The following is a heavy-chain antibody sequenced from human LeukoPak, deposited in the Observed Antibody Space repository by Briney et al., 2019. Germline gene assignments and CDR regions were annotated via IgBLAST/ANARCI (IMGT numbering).Heavy chain of an antibody. J-gene: IGHJ4*02. Sequence: QPGGSLRLSCAASGFIFSNYWMTWVRQAPGKGLEWVANIKEDGSEKYYVDSVKGRFTISRDNAKNSLYLQMNSLRAEDTSVYYCARAIVIDYWGQGTLVTVSS. CDR1: GFIFSNYW. CDR2: IKEDGSEK. D-gene: IGHD1-26*01. CDR3: ARAIVIDY. V-gene: IGHV3-7*04.